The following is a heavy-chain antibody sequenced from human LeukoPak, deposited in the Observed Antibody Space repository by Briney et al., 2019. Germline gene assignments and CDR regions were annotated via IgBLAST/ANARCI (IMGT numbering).Heavy chain of an antibody. CDR1: GGSISSYY. CDR3: AGGPYYYYGMDV. Sequence: SETLSLTCTVSGGSISSYYWSWIRQPPGKGLEWIGYIYYSGSTNYNPSLKSRVTISVDTSKNQFSLKLSSVTAADTAVYYCAGGPYYYYGMDVWGQGTTVTVSS. V-gene: IGHV4-59*08. CDR2: IYYSGST. J-gene: IGHJ6*02.